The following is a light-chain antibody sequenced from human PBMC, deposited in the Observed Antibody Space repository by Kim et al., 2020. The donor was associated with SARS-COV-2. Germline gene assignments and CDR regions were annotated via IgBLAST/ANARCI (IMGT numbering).Light chain of an antibody. Sequence: EIVLTQSPATLSLSPGERATLSCRASQSVSSYLAWYQQKPGQAPRLLIYDASNRATGIPARFSGSGSGTDFTLTISSLEPEDFAVYYCYQRSNWTRLLTFGGGTKVDIK. CDR1: QSVSSY. CDR2: DAS. J-gene: IGKJ4*01. CDR3: YQRSNWTRLLT. V-gene: IGKV3-11*01.